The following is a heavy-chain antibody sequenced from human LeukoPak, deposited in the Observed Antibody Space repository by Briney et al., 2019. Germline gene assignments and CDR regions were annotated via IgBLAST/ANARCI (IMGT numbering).Heavy chain of an antibody. CDR3: ARVPLNCSSTSCYLYNWFDA. CDR2: IYYSGST. D-gene: IGHD2-2*01. CDR1: SGSISSYY. V-gene: IGHV4-59*01. Sequence: SETLSLTCTVSSGSISSYYWSWIRQPPGKGLEWIGYIYYSGSTNYNPSLKSRVTISVDTSKNQFSLKLSSVTAADTAVRYCARVPLNCSSTSCYLYNWFDAGGQETLVTLSS. J-gene: IGHJ5*02.